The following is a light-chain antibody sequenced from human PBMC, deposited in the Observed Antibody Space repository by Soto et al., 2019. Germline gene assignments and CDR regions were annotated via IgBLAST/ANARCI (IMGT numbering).Light chain of an antibody. J-gene: IGLJ1*01. CDR1: SSNIGSNT. CDR3: SVWEDRLKGYV. Sequence: QSVLTQPPSASGTPGQRVTISCSGSSSNIGSNTVNWYQHLPGAAPKLLIQSNDQRPSGVPDRFSGAQSGTSASLAISGLQSEDEADYYCSVWEDRLKGYVLGTGAKVTVL. CDR2: SND. V-gene: IGLV1-44*01.